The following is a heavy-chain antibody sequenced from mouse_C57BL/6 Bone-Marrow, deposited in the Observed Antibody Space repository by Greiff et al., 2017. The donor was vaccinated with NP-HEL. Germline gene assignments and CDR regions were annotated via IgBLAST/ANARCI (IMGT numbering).Heavy chain of an antibody. Sequence: QLQQPGAELVRPGTSVKLSCKASGYTFTSYWMHWVKQRPGQGLEWIGVIDPSDSYTNYNQKFKGKATLTVDTSSSTAYMQRSSLTSEDSAVDYCARPNWYYFDYWGQGTTLTVSS. D-gene: IGHD4-1*02. CDR3: ARPNWYYFDY. CDR1: GYTFTSYW. CDR2: IDPSDSYT. J-gene: IGHJ2*01. V-gene: IGHV1-59*01.